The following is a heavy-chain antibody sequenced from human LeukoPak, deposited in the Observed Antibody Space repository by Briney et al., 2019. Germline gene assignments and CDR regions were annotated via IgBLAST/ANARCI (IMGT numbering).Heavy chain of an antibody. D-gene: IGHD4-11*01. Sequence: SETLSLTCTVSGGSISSHYWSWIRQPPGKGLECIGYIYYSVSTNYNPSLNSRVTISVDTSKNQFSLKLRSVPAADTAVYYCARESHDYPADDAFDIWGPGTMVTVSS. CDR2: IYYSVST. CDR3: ARESHDYPADDAFDI. J-gene: IGHJ3*02. V-gene: IGHV4-59*11. CDR1: GGSISSHY.